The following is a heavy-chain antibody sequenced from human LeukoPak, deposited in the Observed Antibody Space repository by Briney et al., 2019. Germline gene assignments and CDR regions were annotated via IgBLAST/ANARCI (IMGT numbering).Heavy chain of an antibody. J-gene: IGHJ5*02. V-gene: IGHV4-59*01. CDR2: TYNSGST. D-gene: IGHD5-12*01. CDR3: ASASGYPNKWFEP. CDR1: GGSIDSDY. Sequence: SETLSLTCTVSGGSIDSDYWGWIRQSPGKGLEWIGYTYNSGSTKYNPSLKSRVTISVGTSKNHFSLTLGSVTAADTAVYYCASASGYPNKWFEPWGLGILVTVSS.